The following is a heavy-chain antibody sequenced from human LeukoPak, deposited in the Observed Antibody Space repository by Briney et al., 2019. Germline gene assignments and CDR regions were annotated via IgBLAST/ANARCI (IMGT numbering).Heavy chain of an antibody. D-gene: IGHD2-2*01. J-gene: IGHJ4*02. CDR3: AKDPGYCSSTSCYYFDY. CDR1: GFTFSSYA. CDR2: ISGSGGST. Sequence: GGSLRLSCAASGFTFSSYAMSWVRQAPGKGLEWVSAISGSGGSTYYADSVKGRFTISRDNSKNTLYLQMNSLRAEDTAVYYCAKDPGYCSSTSCYYFDYWGQGTLVTVSS. V-gene: IGHV3-23*01.